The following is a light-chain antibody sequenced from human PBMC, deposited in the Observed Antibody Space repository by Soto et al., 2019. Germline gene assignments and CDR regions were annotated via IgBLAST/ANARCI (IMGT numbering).Light chain of an antibody. Sequence: ESMLTQSPGTLSLSPGERATLSCRASQSVSTRYLAWYQQKPGQAPRLLIYGASISATGIPDRFSGSGSGTDFTLTISRLEPEDFAVYYCQQFGSSPPAFTFGQGTKLEI. V-gene: IGKV3-20*01. CDR2: GAS. CDR3: QQFGSSPPAFT. J-gene: IGKJ2*01. CDR1: QSVSTRY.